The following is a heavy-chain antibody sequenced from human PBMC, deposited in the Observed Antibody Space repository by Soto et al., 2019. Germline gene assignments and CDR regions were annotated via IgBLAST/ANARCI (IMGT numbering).Heavy chain of an antibody. J-gene: IGHJ4*02. CDR1: GFTFSSYG. V-gene: IGHV3-33*01. Sequence: PGGSLRLSCAASGFTFSSYGMHWVRQAPGKGLEWVAVIWYDGSNKYYADSVKGRFTISRDNSKNTLYLQMNSLRAEDTAVYYCARVLVGLVGYYYDSSGQDYWGQGTLVTVSS. CDR3: ARVLVGLVGYYYDSSGQDY. D-gene: IGHD3-22*01. CDR2: IWYDGSNK.